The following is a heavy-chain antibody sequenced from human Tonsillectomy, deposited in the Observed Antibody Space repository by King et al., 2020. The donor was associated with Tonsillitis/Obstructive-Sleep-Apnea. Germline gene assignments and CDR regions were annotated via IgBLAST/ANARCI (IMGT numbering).Heavy chain of an antibody. CDR3: ARYSRSHYYDTSGYYTFEY. J-gene: IGHJ4*02. CDR2: ISAYNGDT. CDR1: GYTFTTYG. D-gene: IGHD3-22*01. V-gene: IGHV1-18*01. Sequence: QLVQSGAEVKKPGASVKVSCKASGYTFTTYGISWVRQAPGQGLEWMGWISAYNGDTNYAQKLQDRVTMTTDTSTSTAYMEVRSLRSDDTAVYYRARYSRSHYYDTSGYYTFEYWGQGTLVTVAS.